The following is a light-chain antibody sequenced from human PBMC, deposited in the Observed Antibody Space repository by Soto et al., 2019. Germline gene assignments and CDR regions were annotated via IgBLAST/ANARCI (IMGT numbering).Light chain of an antibody. CDR1: QSVGGH. CDR2: DAS. CDR3: QQRNNWPPSIT. Sequence: EIVLTQSPATLSLSPGERATLSCRASQSVGGHLAWYQQKPGQAPRLLIYDASDRATGIPARFSGSGSETDFTLTISSLEPYDFAVYYCQQRNNWPPSITFGQRTRLEIK. V-gene: IGKV3-11*01. J-gene: IGKJ5*01.